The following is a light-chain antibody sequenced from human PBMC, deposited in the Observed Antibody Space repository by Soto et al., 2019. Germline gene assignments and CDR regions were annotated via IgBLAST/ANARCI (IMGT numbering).Light chain of an antibody. CDR1: QSISHY. CDR2: GAS. CDR3: QHHNSYSQT. V-gene: IGKV1-5*01. J-gene: IGKJ1*01. Sequence: DIQMTQSPPTLSASVGDRVTITCRASQSISHYLAWYQQMPGKAPKLLIYGASTLQSGVPSRFSGSGSGTEFTLTISSLQPDDFGTYFCQHHNSYSQTFVQGTKVEIK.